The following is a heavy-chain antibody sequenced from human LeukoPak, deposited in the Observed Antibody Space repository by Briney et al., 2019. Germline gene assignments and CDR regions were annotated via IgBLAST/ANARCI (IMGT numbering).Heavy chain of an antibody. CDR1: GFTFSSYA. CDR2: ISSSSSHI. Sequence: PGGSLRLSCAASGFTFSSYAMNWVRQAPGKGLEWVSSISSSSSHIYYADSVKGHFTISRDNTRNSLYLQMNSLRAEDMAVYYCARGYCGGDCYGDWGQGTLSPSRQ. V-gene: IGHV3-21*01. CDR3: ARGYCGGDCYGD. J-gene: IGHJ1*01. D-gene: IGHD2-21*02.